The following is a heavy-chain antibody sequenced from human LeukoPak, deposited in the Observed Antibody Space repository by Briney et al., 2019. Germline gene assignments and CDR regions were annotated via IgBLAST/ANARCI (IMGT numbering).Heavy chain of an antibody. J-gene: IGHJ2*01. CDR1: GFTFSSYG. V-gene: IGHV3-30*03. CDR3: ARGRAMVSGDPRHKTTWYFDP. CDR2: ISYDGSNK. Sequence: GGSLRLSCAASGFTFSSYGMHWVRQAPGKGLEWVAVISYDGSNKYYADSVKGRFTISRDNSKNTLYLQMNSLRAEDTAVYYCARGRAMVSGDPRHKTTWYFDPWGRGTLVTVSS. D-gene: IGHD5-18*01.